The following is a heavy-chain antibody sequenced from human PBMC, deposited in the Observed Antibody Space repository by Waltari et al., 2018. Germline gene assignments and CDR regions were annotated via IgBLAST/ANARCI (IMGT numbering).Heavy chain of an antibody. CDR1: GGSISSYY. D-gene: IGHD4-4*01. CDR3: ARDFDSNYSYYYYMDV. Sequence: QVQLQESGPGLVKPSETLSLTCTVSGGSISSYYWSWIRQPAGKGLEWIGRIYTSGSTNYNPSLKSRVTMSVDTSKNQFSLKLSSVTAADTAVYYCARDFDSNYSYYYYMDVWGKGPRSPSP. J-gene: IGHJ6*03. V-gene: IGHV4-4*07. CDR2: IYTSGST.